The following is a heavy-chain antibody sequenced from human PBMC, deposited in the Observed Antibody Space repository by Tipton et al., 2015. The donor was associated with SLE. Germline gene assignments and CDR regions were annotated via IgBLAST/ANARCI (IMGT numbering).Heavy chain of an antibody. J-gene: IGHJ4*02. V-gene: IGHV4-59*08. D-gene: IGHD1-26*01. Sequence: TLSLTCTLFGGSITSYHWSWVRQSPGKGLEWIGYIDNSGRPNYNSSLESRVTMAVDTSKNQFSLKLSSVTAADTAVYYCARLNGGSSNYWGQGILVAVSS. CDR1: GGSITSYH. CDR3: ARLNGGSSNY. CDR2: IDNSGRP.